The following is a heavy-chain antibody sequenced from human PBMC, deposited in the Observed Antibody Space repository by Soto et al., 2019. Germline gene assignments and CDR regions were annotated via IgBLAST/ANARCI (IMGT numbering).Heavy chain of an antibody. CDR3: ARVGRSYGYGYYFDY. D-gene: IGHD5-18*01. V-gene: IGHV1-69*13. J-gene: IGHJ4*02. CDR2: IVPIFGTA. Sequence: SVKVSCKASGGTFSSYAISWVRQAPGQGLEWMGGIVPIFGTANYAQKFQGRVTITADESTSTAYMELSSLRSEDTAVYYCARVGRSYGYGYYFDYWVQGTLVTVSS. CDR1: GGTFSSYA.